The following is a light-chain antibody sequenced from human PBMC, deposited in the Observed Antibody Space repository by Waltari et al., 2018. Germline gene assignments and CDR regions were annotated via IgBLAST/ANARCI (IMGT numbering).Light chain of an antibody. CDR2: HAS. Sequence: EIVLTQSPGSLSLSPGERATLSCKASQSVAKYLAWYQQKPGQAPRLLIYHASIRATGIPDRFSGSGYGTDFSLTISRLEPEDFAVYFCQKYVNLPATFGRGTTVEV. J-gene: IGKJ1*01. CDR1: QSVAKY. CDR3: QKYVNLPAT. V-gene: IGKV3-20*01.